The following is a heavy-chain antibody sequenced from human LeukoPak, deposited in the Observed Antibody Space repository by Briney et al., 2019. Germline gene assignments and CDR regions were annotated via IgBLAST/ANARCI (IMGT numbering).Heavy chain of an antibody. J-gene: IGHJ3*02. CDR2: IYISGST. V-gene: IGHV4-4*07. CDR1: GGSISSYY. D-gene: IGHD3-22*01. Sequence: SETLSLTCTVSGGSISSYYWSWIRQPAGKGLEWIGRIYISGSTNYNPSLKSRVTMSVDTSKNQFSLKLSSVTAADTAVYYCARDRYYYDSSGYYYAAFDIWGQGTMVTVSS. CDR3: ARDRYYYDSSGYYYAAFDI.